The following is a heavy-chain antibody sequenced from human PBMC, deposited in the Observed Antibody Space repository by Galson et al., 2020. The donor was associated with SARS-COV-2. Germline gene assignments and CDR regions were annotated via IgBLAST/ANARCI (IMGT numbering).Heavy chain of an antibody. J-gene: IGHJ4*02. V-gene: IGHV3-30-3*01. D-gene: IGHD2-2*01. Sequence: QAGGSLRLSCAASGFTFSSYFMHWVRQAPGKGLEWVAIISSDGNNKHYAASVRGRFTISRDNSKNTLYLQMNSLRAEDTAVYYCARETGDSTSSYVDYWGQGTLVTVSS. CDR2: ISSDGNNK. CDR3: ARETGDSTSSYVDY. CDR1: GFTFSSYF.